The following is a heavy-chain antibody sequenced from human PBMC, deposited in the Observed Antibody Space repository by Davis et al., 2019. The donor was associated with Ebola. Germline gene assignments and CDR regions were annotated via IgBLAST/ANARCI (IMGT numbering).Heavy chain of an antibody. CDR3: AKDFLQEMITFGGGDY. CDR2: ISYDGSNK. Sequence: GESLKISCAASGFTFSSYGMHWVRQAPGKGLEWVAVISYDGSNKYYADSVKGRFTISRDNSKNTLYLQMNSLRAEDTAVYYCAKDFLQEMITFGGGDYWGQGTLVTVSS. V-gene: IGHV3-30*18. D-gene: IGHD3-16*01. CDR1: GFTFSSYG. J-gene: IGHJ4*02.